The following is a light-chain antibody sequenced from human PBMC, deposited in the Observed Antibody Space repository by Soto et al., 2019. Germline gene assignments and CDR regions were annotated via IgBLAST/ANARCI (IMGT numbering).Light chain of an antibody. CDR1: QTVNAW. J-gene: IGKJ4*01. V-gene: IGKV1-12*01. CDR3: QQANSFPLT. CDR2: DAS. Sequence: DIQMTQSPSTLSASVGDRVTITCRASQTVNAWLAWYQHKPGKAPEPLIYDASTLESGVPARFSGSRSGTDFTLTISSLQPEDFATYYCQQANSFPLTFGGGTKVDIK.